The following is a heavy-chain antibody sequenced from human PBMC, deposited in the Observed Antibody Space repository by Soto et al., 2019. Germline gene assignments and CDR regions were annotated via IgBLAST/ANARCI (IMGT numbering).Heavy chain of an antibody. D-gene: IGHD3-10*01. CDR2: ISYDGSNK. V-gene: IGHV3-30*03. CDR3: ATEQTHGANSPFREVAWFDT. J-gene: IGHJ5*02. Sequence: GGSLRLSCAASGFTFSSYGMHWVRQAPGKGLEWVAVISYDGSNKYYADSVKGRFTISRDNSKNTLYLQMNSLRAEDTAVYYCATEQTHGANSPFREVAWFDTWGQGTLVTVSS. CDR1: GFTFSSYG.